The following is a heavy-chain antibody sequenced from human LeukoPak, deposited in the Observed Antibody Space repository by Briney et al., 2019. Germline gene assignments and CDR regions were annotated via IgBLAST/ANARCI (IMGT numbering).Heavy chain of an antibody. CDR2: IYYSGSA. Sequence: PSETLSLTCTVSGGSIGSSSYYWGWIRQPPGKGLEWIGSIYYSGSAHYNPSLKSRVTISVDTSKNQFSLKLSSVTAADTAVYYCARDKIGGFLLTGPPVAPYYYGMDVWGQGTTVTVSS. J-gene: IGHJ6*02. V-gene: IGHV4-39*07. CDR1: GGSIGSSSYY. D-gene: IGHD3-9*01. CDR3: ARDKIGGFLLTGPPVAPYYYGMDV.